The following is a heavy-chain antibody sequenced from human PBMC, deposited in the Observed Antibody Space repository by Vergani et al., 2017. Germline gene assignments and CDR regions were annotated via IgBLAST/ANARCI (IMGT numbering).Heavy chain of an antibody. CDR1: GFTFSSYS. V-gene: IGHV3-21*01. CDR2: ISSSSSYI. D-gene: IGHD5-18*01. CDR3: ARDVSSYGYAFDY. Sequence: EVQLVESGGGLVKPGGSLRLSCAASGFTFSSYSMNWVRQAPGKGLEWVSSISSSSSYIYYADSVKGRFTISRDNAKNSLYLQMNSLRAEDTAVYYCARDVSSYGYAFDYWGQGTLVTVSS. J-gene: IGHJ4*02.